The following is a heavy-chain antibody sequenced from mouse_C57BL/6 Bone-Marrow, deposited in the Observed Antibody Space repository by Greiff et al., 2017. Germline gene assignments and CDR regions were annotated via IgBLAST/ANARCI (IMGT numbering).Heavy chain of an antibody. V-gene: IGHV1-81*01. CDR1: GYTFTSYG. Sequence: QVQLQQSGAELARPGASVKLSCKASGYTFTSYGISWVKQRTGQGLGWIGEIYPRSGNTYYNEKFKGKATLTADKSSSTAYMELRSLTSEDSAVYFGARGDYSYLDYWGQGTTLTVSS. D-gene: IGHD1-1*01. J-gene: IGHJ2*01. CDR3: ARGDYSYLDY. CDR2: IYPRSGNT.